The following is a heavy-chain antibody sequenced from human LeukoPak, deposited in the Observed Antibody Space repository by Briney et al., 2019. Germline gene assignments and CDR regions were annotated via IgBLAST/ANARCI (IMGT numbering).Heavy chain of an antibody. CDR1: GGTFSSYA. CDR3: AISRDGYNYGNY. J-gene: IGHJ4*02. CDR2: IIPIFGTA. Sequence: GASVKVSCKASGGTFSSYAISWVRQAPGQGLERMGRIIPIFGTANYAQKFQGRVTITTDESTSTAYMELSSLRSEDTAVYYCAISRDGYNYGNYWGQGTLVTVSS. D-gene: IGHD5-24*01. V-gene: IGHV1-69*05.